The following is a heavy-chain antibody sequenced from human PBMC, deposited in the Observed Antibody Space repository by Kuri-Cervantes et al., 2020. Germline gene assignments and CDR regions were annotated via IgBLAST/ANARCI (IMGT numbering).Heavy chain of an antibody. CDR1: GFTFSSYA. J-gene: IGHJ3*02. CDR2: ISYDGSNK. D-gene: IGHD1-1*01. V-gene: IGHV3-30-3*01. Sequence: GGSLRLSCAASGFTFSSYAMHWVRQAPGKGLEWVAVISYDGSNKYYADSVKGRFTISRDNSKNTLYLQMNSLRAEDTAGYYCASQLMSPGAFDIWGQGTMVTVSS. CDR3: ASQLMSPGAFDI.